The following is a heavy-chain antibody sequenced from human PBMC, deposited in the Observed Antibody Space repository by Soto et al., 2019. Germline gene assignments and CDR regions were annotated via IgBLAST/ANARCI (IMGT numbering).Heavy chain of an antibody. CDR3: AKNGDHGSSYHGMDV. V-gene: IGHV4-59*01. Sequence: SETLSLPGTASGGYINRCYWNWIRQPPGKGLEWIGYICYSGSTNYNPSLKSRVVISVDTSKKQFSLKLRSVTAADTAMYYCAKNGDHGSSYHGMDVWGQGTRVTVCS. CDR2: ICYSGST. D-gene: IGHD4-17*01. CDR1: GGYINRCY. J-gene: IGHJ6*01.